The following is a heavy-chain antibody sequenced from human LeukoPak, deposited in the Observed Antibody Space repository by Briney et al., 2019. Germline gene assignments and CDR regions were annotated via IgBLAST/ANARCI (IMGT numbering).Heavy chain of an antibody. D-gene: IGHD6-13*01. CDR2: ISSGGATT. J-gene: IGHJ4*02. CDR1: GFTFSSHD. V-gene: IGHV3-23*01. Sequence: GGSQRLSCVASGFTFSSHDMGWVRQAPGKGLEWVSTISSGGATTCYADSVKGRFTISRDNSKNTLYLQMNSLRAEDTAVYYCAKGGSNWSRFYSWGQGALVTVSS. CDR3: AKGGSNWSRFYS.